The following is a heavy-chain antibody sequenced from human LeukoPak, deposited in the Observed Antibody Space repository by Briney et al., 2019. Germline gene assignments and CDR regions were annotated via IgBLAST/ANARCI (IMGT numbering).Heavy chain of an antibody. CDR2: ISSSGSTI. D-gene: IGHD6-13*01. CDR1: GFTFSDYY. J-gene: IGHJ6*02. V-gene: IGHV3-11*01. Sequence: GGSLRLSCAASGFTFSDYYMSWIRQAPGKGLEWVSYISSSGSTIHYADSVKGRFTISRDNAKNSLYLQMNSLRAEDTAVYYCVRGSRRKGNYYYGMDVWGQGTTVTVSS. CDR3: VRGSRRKGNYYYGMDV.